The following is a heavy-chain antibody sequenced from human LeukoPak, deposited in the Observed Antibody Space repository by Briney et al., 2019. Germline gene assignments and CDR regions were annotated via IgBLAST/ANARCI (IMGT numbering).Heavy chain of an antibody. CDR2: ISSSGSTI. J-gene: IGHJ4*02. CDR1: GFTFSDYY. CDR3: ARLRAHSTAYYLDY. Sequence: KSGGSLRLSCAASGFTFSDYYMSWIRQAPGKGLEWVSYISSSGSTIYYTDSVKGRFTISRDNAKNSLYLQMNSLKADDTAVYYCARLRAHSTAYYLDYWGQGTLVTVSS. V-gene: IGHV3-11*01. D-gene: IGHD2/OR15-2a*01.